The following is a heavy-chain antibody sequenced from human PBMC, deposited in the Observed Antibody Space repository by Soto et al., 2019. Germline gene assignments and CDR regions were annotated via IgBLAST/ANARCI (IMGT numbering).Heavy chain of an antibody. CDR3: ERHADSSSWYSWFDP. CDR1: GCSLCSSSYY. Sequence: SETLSLTCTVSGCSLCSSSYYWGWIRQPPGKGLEWIGSIYYSGSTYYNPSLKSRVTISVDTSKNQFSLKLSSVTAADTAVYYCERHADSSSWYSWFDPWGQGTLVTVSS. J-gene: IGHJ5*02. V-gene: IGHV4-39*01. CDR2: IYYSGST. D-gene: IGHD6-13*01.